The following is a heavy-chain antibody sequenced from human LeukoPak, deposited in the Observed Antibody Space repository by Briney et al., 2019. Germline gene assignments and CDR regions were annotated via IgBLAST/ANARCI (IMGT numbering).Heavy chain of an antibody. Sequence: SETVSLTCTVSGGSISSYYWSWIRQPPGKGLEWIGYIYYSGSTNYNPSLKSRVTISVDTSKNQFSLKLSSVTAADTAVYYCAGRGYDFWSGYGGFYMDVWGKGTTVTVSS. J-gene: IGHJ6*03. CDR2: IYYSGST. V-gene: IGHV4-59*01. D-gene: IGHD3-3*01. CDR1: GGSISSYY. CDR3: AGRGYDFWSGYGGFYMDV.